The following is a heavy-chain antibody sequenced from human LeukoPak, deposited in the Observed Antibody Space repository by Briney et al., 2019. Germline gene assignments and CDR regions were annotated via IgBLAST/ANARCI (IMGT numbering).Heavy chain of an antibody. Sequence: PSETLSLTCTVSGGSISSSSYYWGWIRQPPGKGLEWIGSIYYSGSTNYNPSLKSRVTMSVDTSKNQFSLKLSSVTAADTAVYYCAGGSSPPKYYYYYMDVWGKGTTVTISS. CDR2: IYYSGST. V-gene: IGHV4-39*07. CDR3: AGGSSPPKYYYYYMDV. J-gene: IGHJ6*03. CDR1: GGSISSSSYY. D-gene: IGHD6-13*01.